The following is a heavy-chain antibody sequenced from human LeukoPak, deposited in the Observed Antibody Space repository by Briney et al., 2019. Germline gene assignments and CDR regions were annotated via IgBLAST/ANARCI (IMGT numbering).Heavy chain of an antibody. D-gene: IGHD6-19*01. CDR1: GYTFTSYG. Sequence: ASVKVSCKASGYTFTSYGISWVRQAPGQGLEWMGWISAYNVNTNYAQKLQDRVTMTTDTSTSTAYMELRSLGSDDTAVYYCARDRAVAGHFDYWGQGTLVTVSS. J-gene: IGHJ4*02. CDR3: ARDRAVAGHFDY. V-gene: IGHV1-18*01. CDR2: ISAYNVNT.